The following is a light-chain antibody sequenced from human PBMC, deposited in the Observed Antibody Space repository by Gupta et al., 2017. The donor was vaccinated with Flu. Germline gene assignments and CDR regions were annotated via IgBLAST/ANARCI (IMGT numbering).Light chain of an antibody. CDR2: ETS. V-gene: IGKV1-5*03. CDR1: QSINRW. J-gene: IGKJ2*01. CDR3: QQDEAPPHT. Sequence: PFTMSASVGDRVTITCRASQSINRWLAWYQQRPGKAPKLLIYETSSLHRGVPSRFSGSSSGTEFTLTINSVQTDDFASYYSQQDEAPPHTFGQGTKLETK.